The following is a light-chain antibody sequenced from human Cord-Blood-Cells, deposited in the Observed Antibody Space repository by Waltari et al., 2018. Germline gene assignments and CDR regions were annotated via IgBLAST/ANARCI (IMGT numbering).Light chain of an antibody. J-gene: IGLJ1*01. Sequence: QSALTPPRSVSGSPGQAVTISCTGTSSDVGGYNYVSWYQQHPGKAPKLMIYDDSKRPSGVPDRFSGSKSGTTASLTICGLQAEDEADYSCCSYAGSYAYVFGAGTKVTAL. CDR2: DDS. CDR1: SSDVGGYNY. V-gene: IGLV2-11*01. CDR3: CSYAGSYAYV.